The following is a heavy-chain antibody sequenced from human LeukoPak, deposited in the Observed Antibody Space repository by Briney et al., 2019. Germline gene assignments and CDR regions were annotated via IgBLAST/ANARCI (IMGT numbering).Heavy chain of an antibody. CDR1: GYTFTSYG. CDR2: ISAYNGNT. J-gene: IGHJ5*02. Sequence: ASVKVSCKASGYTFTSYGISWVRQAPGQGLEWMGWISAYNGNTNYAQKLQGRVTMTTDTSTSTAYMDLRSLRSDDTAVYYCARAPSSGWYGWENWFDPWGQGTLVTVSS. CDR3: ARAPSSGWYGWENWFDP. V-gene: IGHV1-18*01. D-gene: IGHD6-19*01.